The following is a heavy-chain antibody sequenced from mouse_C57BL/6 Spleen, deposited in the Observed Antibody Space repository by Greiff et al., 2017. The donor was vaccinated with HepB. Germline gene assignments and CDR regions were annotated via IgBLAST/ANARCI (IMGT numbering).Heavy chain of an antibody. D-gene: IGHD2-2*01. J-gene: IGHJ4*01. CDR2: IYPRSGNT. V-gene: IGHV1-81*01. Sequence: VQLQQSGAELARPGASVKLSCKASGYTFTSYGISWVKQRTGQGLEWIGEIYPRSGNTYYNEKFKGKATLTADKSSSTAYMELRSLTSEDSAVYFCARIYYGYENYAMDYWGQGTSVTVSS. CDR3: ARIYYGYENYAMDY. CDR1: GYTFTSYG.